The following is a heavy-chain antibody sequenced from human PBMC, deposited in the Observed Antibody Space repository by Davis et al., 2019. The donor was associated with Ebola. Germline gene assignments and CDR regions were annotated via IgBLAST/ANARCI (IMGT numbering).Heavy chain of an antibody. Sequence: AASVKISCKASGYTFTSYYMHWVRQAPGQGLEWMGIINPSGGSTSYAQKFQGRVTMTRDTSTSTVYMELSSLRSEDTAVYYCFRGDIVEFGGYWGQGTLVTVSS. CDR2: INPSGGST. D-gene: IGHD2-15*01. CDR1: GYTFTSYY. V-gene: IGHV1-46*01. CDR3: FRGDIVEFGGY. J-gene: IGHJ4*02.